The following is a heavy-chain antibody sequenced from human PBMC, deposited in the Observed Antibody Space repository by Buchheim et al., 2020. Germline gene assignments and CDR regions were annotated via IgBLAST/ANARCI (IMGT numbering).Heavy chain of an antibody. CDR1: GGSISSYY. V-gene: IGHV4-59*01. Sequence: QVQLQESGPGLVKPSETLSLTRTVSGGSISSYYWSWIRQPPGKGLEWIGYIYYSGSTNYNPSLKSRVTLSVDPSKTQFYLKLSSVTAADTAVYYCARDSTVVTPSYFDYWGQGTL. D-gene: IGHD4-23*01. CDR2: IYYSGST. J-gene: IGHJ4*02. CDR3: ARDSTVVTPSYFDY.